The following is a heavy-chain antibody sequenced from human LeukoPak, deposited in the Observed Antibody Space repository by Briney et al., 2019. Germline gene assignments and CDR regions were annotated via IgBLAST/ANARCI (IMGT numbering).Heavy chain of an antibody. CDR1: GFTFSSYA. CDR2: ISYDGSNK. D-gene: IGHD6-13*01. V-gene: IGHV3-30*04. CDR3: ARPLYSSSWSYYFDY. J-gene: IGHJ4*02. Sequence: GRSLRLSCAASGFTFSSYAMRWVRQAPGKGLEWVAVISYDGSNKYYADSVKGRFTISRDNSKNTLYLQMNSLRAEDTAVYYCARPLYSSSWSYYFDYWGQGTLVTVSS.